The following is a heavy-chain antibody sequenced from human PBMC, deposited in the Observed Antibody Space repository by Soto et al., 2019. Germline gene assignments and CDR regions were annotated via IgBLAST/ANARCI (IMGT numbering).Heavy chain of an antibody. CDR3: ARSICCTNGVCYGRYFDL. V-gene: IGHV1-8*01. Sequence: QVQLVQSGAEVKKPGASVKVSCKASGYTFTSYDINWVRQATGQGLEWMGWMNPNSGNTGYAQKFQGRVTMTRNTSISKAYMELSSLRSEDTAVYYCARSICCTNGVCYGRYFDLWGRGTLVTVSS. CDR2: MNPNSGNT. J-gene: IGHJ2*01. D-gene: IGHD2-8*01. CDR1: GYTFTSYD.